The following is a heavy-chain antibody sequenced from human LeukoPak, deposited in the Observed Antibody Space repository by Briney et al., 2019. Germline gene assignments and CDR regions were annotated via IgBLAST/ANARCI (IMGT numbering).Heavy chain of an antibody. Sequence: ASVKVSCKASGGTFSSYAISWVRQAPGQGLEWMGGIFPIFGTANYAQKFQGRVTITADKSTSTAYMELTSLRSEDTAVYSCARSIYGDYGWFDPWGQGTLVTVSS. J-gene: IGHJ5*02. D-gene: IGHD4-17*01. CDR3: ARSIYGDYGWFDP. CDR1: GGTFSSYA. V-gene: IGHV1-69*06. CDR2: IFPIFGTA.